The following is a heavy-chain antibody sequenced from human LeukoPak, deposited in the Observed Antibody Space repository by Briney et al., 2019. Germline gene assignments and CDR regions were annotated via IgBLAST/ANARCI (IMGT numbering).Heavy chain of an antibody. J-gene: IGHJ4*02. Sequence: GGSLRLSCAASGLSFRSYWMSWVRQAPGKGLEWVANINHDGSVKYYLDSVKGRFTASRDNDKNSLYLQMNSLRVEDTAVYYCATSRDSSGVDWGQGNLVTVSS. D-gene: IGHD3-22*01. V-gene: IGHV3-7*01. CDR1: GLSFRSYW. CDR3: ATSRDSSGVD. CDR2: INHDGSVK.